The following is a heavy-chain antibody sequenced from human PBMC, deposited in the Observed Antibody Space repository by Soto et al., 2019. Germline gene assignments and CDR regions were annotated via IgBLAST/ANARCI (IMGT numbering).Heavy chain of an antibody. J-gene: IGHJ6*02. D-gene: IGHD2-15*01. CDR1: GFSFNEAW. Sequence: EVQLVESAGGLVKPGGSLRLSCVASGFSFNEAWMNWVRQAPGEGLEWVGRIKTSAGGGATDYAAPVQGRFTISRDDSKHALYLHMNSLRTEDTVIYYCTTGSVEGIWGQGTTVTVSS. V-gene: IGHV3-15*07. CDR2: IKTSAGGGAT. CDR3: TTGSVEGI.